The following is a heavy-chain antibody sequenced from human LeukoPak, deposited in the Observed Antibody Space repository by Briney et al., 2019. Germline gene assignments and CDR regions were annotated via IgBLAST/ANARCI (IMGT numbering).Heavy chain of an antibody. Sequence: GGSLRLSCAASGFIFSSYSMNWVRQAPGKGLEWVSSISSSSSYIYYADSVKGRFTISRDNAKNSLYLQMNSLRAEDTAVYYCARENAGYCTNGVCPPLTDVWGKGTTVTVSS. J-gene: IGHJ6*04. V-gene: IGHV3-21*01. CDR1: GFIFSSYS. D-gene: IGHD2-8*01. CDR3: ARENAGYCTNGVCPPLTDV. CDR2: ISSSSSYI.